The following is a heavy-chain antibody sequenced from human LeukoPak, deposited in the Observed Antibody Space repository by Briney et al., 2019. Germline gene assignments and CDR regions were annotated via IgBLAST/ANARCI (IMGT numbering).Heavy chain of an antibody. CDR2: ISAYNGNT. CDR1: GYTFTSYG. J-gene: IGHJ4*02. V-gene: IGHV1-18*01. D-gene: IGHD3-3*01. Sequence: ASVKVSCKASGYTFTSYGSSWVRQAPGQGLEWMGWISAYNGNTNYAQKLQGRVTMTTDTSTSTAYMELRSLRSDDTAVYYCAREAQYYDFWSGTDYWGQGTLVTVSS. CDR3: AREAQYYDFWSGTDY.